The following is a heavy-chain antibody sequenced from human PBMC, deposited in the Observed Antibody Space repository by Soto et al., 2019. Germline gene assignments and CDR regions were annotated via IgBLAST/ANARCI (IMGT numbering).Heavy chain of an antibody. V-gene: IGHV1-18*01. CDR3: ARNYDFLTVYPPVVFDF. CDR1: GYTFTSYG. Sequence: ASVKVSCKASGYTFTSYGISWVRQAPGQGLEWMGWISAYSGNTNYAQKLQGRVTMTTDTSTSTAYMELRSLRSDDTAVYYCARNYDFLTVYPPVVFDFGGQGKMVTAS. CDR2: ISAYSGNT. J-gene: IGHJ3*01. D-gene: IGHD3-9*01.